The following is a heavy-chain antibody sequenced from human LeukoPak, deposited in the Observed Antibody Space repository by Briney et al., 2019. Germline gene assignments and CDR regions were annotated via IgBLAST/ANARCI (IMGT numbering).Heavy chain of an antibody. Sequence: GGSLRLSCAASGFTFSTYWIHWVRQAPGKGLAWVSIISGDGSATRYADSVKGRFTISRDNAKNTLYLQMNSLRAEDTAVYYCARDTAMSADLWGQGSLVTVSS. CDR2: ISGDGSAT. CDR1: GFTFSTYW. CDR3: ARDTAMSADL. J-gene: IGHJ5*02. V-gene: IGHV3-74*01. D-gene: IGHD4-17*01.